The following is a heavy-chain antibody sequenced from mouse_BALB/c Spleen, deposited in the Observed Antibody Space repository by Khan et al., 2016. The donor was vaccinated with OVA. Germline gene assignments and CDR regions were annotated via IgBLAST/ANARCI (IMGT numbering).Heavy chain of an antibody. V-gene: IGHV1-20*02. CDR2: INPHIGET. Sequence: EVQLQESGPELAKPGASVKISCKASGYSFTGYFMNWVMQSHGKSLEWIGRINPHIGETFYNPKFKGKVTLTADESSSTAYMELRSLASEDSAVYYCARIYGSDFDYWGQGTSLTVSS. D-gene: IGHD1-1*01. J-gene: IGHJ2*02. CDR1: GYSFTGYF. CDR3: ARIYGSDFDY.